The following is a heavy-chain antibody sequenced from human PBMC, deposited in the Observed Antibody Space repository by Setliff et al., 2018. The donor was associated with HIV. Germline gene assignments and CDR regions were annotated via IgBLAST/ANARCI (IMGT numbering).Heavy chain of an antibody. CDR1: GFSLSSSGEG. CDR3: SHRPPRWGSGAYRFDP. J-gene: IGHJ5*02. D-gene: IGHD3-16*01. CDR2: IYWDDDK. V-gene: IGHV2-5*02. Sequence: SGPTLVNPTQTLTLTCSFSGFSLSSSGEGVGWIRQPPGKALEWLTLIYWDDDKRYSPSLRSRLTITKDTSKNQVVLTITNLDPVDTATSYCSHRPPRWGSGAYRFDPWGQGTLVTVSS.